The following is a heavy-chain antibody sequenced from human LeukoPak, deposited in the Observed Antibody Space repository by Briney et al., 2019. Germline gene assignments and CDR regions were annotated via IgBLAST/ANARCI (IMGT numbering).Heavy chain of an antibody. CDR1: GGSISSYY. D-gene: IGHD3-22*01. Sequence: PSETLSLTCTVSGGSISSYYWSWIRQPAGKGLEWIGRIYTSGSTNYNPSLKSRVTMSVDTSKNQFSLKLSSVTAADTAVYYCASSGYYSDYYYYMDVWGKGTTVTISS. CDR3: ASSGYYSDYYYYMDV. CDR2: IYTSGST. J-gene: IGHJ6*03. V-gene: IGHV4-4*07.